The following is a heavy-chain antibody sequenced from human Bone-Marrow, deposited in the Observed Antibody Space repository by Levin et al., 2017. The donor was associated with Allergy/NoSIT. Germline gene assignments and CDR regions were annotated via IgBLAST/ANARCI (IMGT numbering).Heavy chain of an antibody. Sequence: GGSLRLSCAASGFTFSSFALNWVRQAPGQGLEWVSYISSFSGTTYYADSVKGRFTISRDDAKNSLYLQMNSLRAEDTAVYYCAREQWLVQDSSFYFGMDVWGRGTTVIVSS. CDR1: GFTFSSFA. CDR3: AREQWLVQDSSFYFGMDV. J-gene: IGHJ6*02. V-gene: IGHV3-48*04. CDR2: ISSFSGTT. D-gene: IGHD6-19*01.